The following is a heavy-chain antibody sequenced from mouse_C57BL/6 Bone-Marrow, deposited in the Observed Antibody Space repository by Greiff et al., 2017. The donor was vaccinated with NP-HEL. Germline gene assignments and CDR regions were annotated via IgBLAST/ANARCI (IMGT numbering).Heavy chain of an antibody. D-gene: IGHD1-1*01. CDR1: GYTFTSYW. J-gene: IGHJ2*01. CDR3: ARYGDY. CDR2: IYPSDSET. V-gene: IGHV1-61*01. Sequence: QVQLQQPGAELVRPGSSVKLSCKASGYTFTSYWMDWVKQRPGQGLEWIRNIYPSDSETHYNQKFKDKATLTVDKSSSTAYMQLSSLTSEDSAVYYCARYGDYWGQGTTLTVSS.